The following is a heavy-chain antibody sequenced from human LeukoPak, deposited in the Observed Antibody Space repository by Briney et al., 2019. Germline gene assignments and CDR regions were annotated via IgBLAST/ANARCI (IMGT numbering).Heavy chain of an antibody. J-gene: IGHJ4*02. V-gene: IGHV3-30*04. CDR1: GFTFSNYA. CDR3: ARVGDIDYFDY. CDR2: ISYVGSNK. D-gene: IGHD5-12*01. Sequence: GGSLRLSCAASGFTFSNYALHWVRQAPGKGLEWVALISYVGSNKYYADSVKGRFTISRDNSKNTLYLQMNSLRVEDTAVYYCARVGDIDYFDYWGQGTLVTASS.